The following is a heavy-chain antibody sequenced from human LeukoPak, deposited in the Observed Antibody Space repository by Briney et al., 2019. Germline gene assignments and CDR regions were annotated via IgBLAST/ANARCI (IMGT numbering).Heavy chain of an antibody. CDR2: IYSGGST. CDR1: GFTVSSNY. D-gene: IGHD2-15*01. Sequence: GGSLRLSCAASGFTVSSNYMSWVRQAPGKGLEWVSVIYSGGSTYYADSVKGRFTISRDNSKNTLYLQMNSLRAEDTAVYYCATDSGTLLESWYFDYWGQGTLVTVSS. V-gene: IGHV3-66*01. J-gene: IGHJ4*02. CDR3: ATDSGTLLESWYFDY.